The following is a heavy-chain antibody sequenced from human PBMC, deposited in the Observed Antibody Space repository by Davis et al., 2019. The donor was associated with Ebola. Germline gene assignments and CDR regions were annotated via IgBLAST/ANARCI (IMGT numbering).Heavy chain of an antibody. Sequence: SVKVSCKASGGTFSSYTISWVRQAPGQGLEWMGRIISILGIANYAQKFQGRVTLTADNSTSTAYMELSSLRSEDTAVYYCANGYSSSWDLDYWGQGTLVTVSS. CDR2: IISILGIA. D-gene: IGHD6-13*01. V-gene: IGHV1-69*02. CDR3: ANGYSSSWDLDY. J-gene: IGHJ4*02. CDR1: GGTFSSYT.